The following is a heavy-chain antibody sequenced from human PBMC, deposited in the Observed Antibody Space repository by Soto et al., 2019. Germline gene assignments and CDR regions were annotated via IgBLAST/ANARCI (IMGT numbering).Heavy chain of an antibody. J-gene: IGHJ6*02. D-gene: IGHD3-10*01. CDR3: ARFYGAGKTDV. Sequence: EVQLVESGGGLVKPGGSLRLSCAASGFSFSSYSMNWVRQAPGKGLEWVSSISSSSSSIYYADSAKGRFTISRDNAKNPRYRQMNNLRVEDTAVYYCARFYGAGKTDVWGQGTTVTVSS. CDR1: GFSFSSYS. CDR2: ISSSSSSI. V-gene: IGHV3-21*01.